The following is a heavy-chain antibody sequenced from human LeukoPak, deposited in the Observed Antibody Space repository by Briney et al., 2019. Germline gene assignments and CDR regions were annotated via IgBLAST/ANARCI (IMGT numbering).Heavy chain of an antibody. D-gene: IGHD3-3*01. CDR2: ISGSVDFT. CDR3: AKDPYYDFWSGYYFFDY. V-gene: IGHV3-23*01. J-gene: IGHJ4*02. Sequence: GGSLRLSCAASGFTFRNYAVSWVRQAPGKGLEWVSGISGSVDFTYYADSVKGRFTIFRDNSKNTLYLEMNSLRAEDTAVYYCAKDPYYDFWSGYYFFDYWGQGTLVTVSS. CDR1: GFTFRNYA.